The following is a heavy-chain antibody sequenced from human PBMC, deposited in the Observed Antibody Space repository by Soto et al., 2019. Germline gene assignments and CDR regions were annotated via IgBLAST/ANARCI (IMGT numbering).Heavy chain of an antibody. V-gene: IGHV3-23*01. CDR3: AGGLDY. Sequence: EVQLLGSGGGLVQPGRSLSLSCAASGFTFSNYGMKWVRQAQGKGLEWVSGIDGTGGSTYYADSVKGRFTISRDNSKNTLYLQMNILRAEDTAIYYCAGGLDYWGQGTLVTVSS. CDR2: IDGTGGST. J-gene: IGHJ4*02. CDR1: GFTFSNYG.